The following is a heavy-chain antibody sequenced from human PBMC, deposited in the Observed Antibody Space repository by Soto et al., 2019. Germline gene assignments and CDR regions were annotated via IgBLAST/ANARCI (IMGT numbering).Heavy chain of an antibody. V-gene: IGHV3-21*01. Sequence: GGSLRLSCAASGFTFSSYSMNWVRQAPGKGLEWVSSISSSSSYIYYADSVKGRFTISRDNAKNSLYLQMNSLRAEDTAVYYCARDSYYDILSQDAFDIWGQGTMVTVSS. D-gene: IGHD3-9*01. CDR3: ARDSYYDILSQDAFDI. CDR2: ISSSSSYI. CDR1: GFTFSSYS. J-gene: IGHJ3*02.